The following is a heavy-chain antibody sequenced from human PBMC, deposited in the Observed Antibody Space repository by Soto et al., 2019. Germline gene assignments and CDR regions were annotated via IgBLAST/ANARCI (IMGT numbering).Heavy chain of an antibody. CDR3: ARGESAATHPADY. J-gene: IGHJ4*02. Sequence: GGSLRLSCAASGFTFSSYGMHWVRQAPGKGLECVAVIWYDGTNKYYADSVKGRFTISRDNSKNTLYLQMDSLRAEDTAVYYCARGESAATHPADYWGQGTLVTVS. CDR1: GFTFSSYG. D-gene: IGHD6-25*01. V-gene: IGHV3-33*01. CDR2: IWYDGTNK.